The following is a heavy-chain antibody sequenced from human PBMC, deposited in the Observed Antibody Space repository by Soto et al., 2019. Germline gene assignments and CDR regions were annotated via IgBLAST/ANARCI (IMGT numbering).Heavy chain of an antibody. J-gene: IGHJ4*02. Sequence: SETLSLTCTVSGGSISCGGYYWSWIRQHPGKGLEWIGYIYYSGSTYYNPSLKSRVTISVDTSKNQFSLKLSSVTAADTAVYYCARVGSHDYGVQSDYWGQGTLVTVST. CDR2: IYYSGST. D-gene: IGHD4-17*01. CDR3: ARVGSHDYGVQSDY. CDR1: GGSISCGGYY. V-gene: IGHV4-31*03.